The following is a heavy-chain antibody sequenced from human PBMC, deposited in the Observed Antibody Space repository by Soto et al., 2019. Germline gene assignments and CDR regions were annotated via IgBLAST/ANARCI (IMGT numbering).Heavy chain of an antibody. CDR1: GGSISSGGYY. CDR3: ARGSRAIFGVVISPYYYYYYMDV. D-gene: IGHD3-3*01. J-gene: IGHJ6*03. CDR2: IYYSGST. Sequence: SETLSLTCTVSGGSISSGGYYWSWIRQHPGKGLEWIGYIYYSGSTYYNPSLKSRVTISVDTSKNQFSLKLSSVTAADTAVYYCARGSRAIFGVVISPYYYYYYMDVWGKGTTVTVSS. V-gene: IGHV4-31*03.